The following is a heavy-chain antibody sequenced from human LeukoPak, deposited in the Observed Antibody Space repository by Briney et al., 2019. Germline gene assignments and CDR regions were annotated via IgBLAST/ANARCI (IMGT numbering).Heavy chain of an antibody. D-gene: IGHD3-16*01. CDR3: EKDWGIRFDY. CDR2: ISYDGSNE. J-gene: IGHJ4*02. Sequence: PGRSLRLSCAASGFTFSTYAMHWVRQAPGKGLEWVATISYDGSNEYYPDSVKGRFTISRDNSKNTLYLQMSSLRAEDTAVYYCEKDWGIRFDYWGQGTLVTVSS. V-gene: IGHV3-30*04. CDR1: GFTFSTYA.